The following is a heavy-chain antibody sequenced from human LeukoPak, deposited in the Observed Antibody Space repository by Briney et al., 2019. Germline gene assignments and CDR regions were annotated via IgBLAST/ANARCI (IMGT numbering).Heavy chain of an antibody. CDR1: GGSFSGYY. J-gene: IGHJ4*02. V-gene: IGHV4-34*01. CDR3: ARGLGGSSGWYANY. D-gene: IGHD6-19*01. Sequence: SETLSLTCAVYGGSFSGYYWSWIRQPPGKGLEWIGEINHSGSTNYNPSLKSRVTISVDTSKIQFSLKLSSVTAADTAVYYCARGLGGSSGWYANYWGQGTLVTLSS. CDR2: INHSGST.